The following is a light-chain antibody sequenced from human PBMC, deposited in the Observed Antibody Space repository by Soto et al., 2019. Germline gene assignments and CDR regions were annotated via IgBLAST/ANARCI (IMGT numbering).Light chain of an antibody. V-gene: IGKV1-5*01. CDR3: QQYNSYSWT. CDR2: DAS. Sequence: DIQLTPSPSVLSASAGETATLTCRASQALSSWLAWYQQKPGKAPKLLIYDASSLESGVPSRFSGSGSGTEFTLTISSLQPDDFATYYCQQYNSYSWTFGQGTKVDIK. J-gene: IGKJ1*01. CDR1: QALSSW.